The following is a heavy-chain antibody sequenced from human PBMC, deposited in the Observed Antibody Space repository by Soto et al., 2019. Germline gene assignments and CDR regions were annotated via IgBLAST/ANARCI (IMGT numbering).Heavy chain of an antibody. Sequence: GGSLRLSCAASGFTFSSYWMHWVRQAPGKGLVWVSRINSDGSSTSYADSVKGRFTISRDNAKNTLYLQMNSLRAEDTAVYYCARGRGYCSSTSCSNWFDPWGQGTLVTVSS. CDR2: INSDGSST. CDR3: ARGRGYCSSTSCSNWFDP. D-gene: IGHD2-2*01. J-gene: IGHJ5*02. CDR1: GFTFSSYW. V-gene: IGHV3-74*01.